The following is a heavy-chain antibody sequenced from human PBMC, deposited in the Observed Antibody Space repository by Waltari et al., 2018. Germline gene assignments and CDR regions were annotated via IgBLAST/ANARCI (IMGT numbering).Heavy chain of an antibody. CDR1: GFTFSSYA. D-gene: IGHD4-17*01. CDR3: AKRVVVYGTTGGVDY. V-gene: IGHV3-23*01. J-gene: IGHJ4*02. Sequence: EVQLLESGGGLVQPGGSLSLSCAAPGFTFSSYAMSWVRQAPGKGLEWVSAISGSGGSIYDADSVKSRFTISRDNAKNTLYLQMNSLSVEDTAVYYCAKRVVVYGTTGGVDYWGQGTQVIVSS. CDR2: ISGSGGSI.